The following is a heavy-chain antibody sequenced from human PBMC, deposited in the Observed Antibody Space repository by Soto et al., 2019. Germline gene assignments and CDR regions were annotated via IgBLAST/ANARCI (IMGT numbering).Heavy chain of an antibody. CDR1: GFTFSDYY. CDR3: ARGPYDYVWGSNPPHFDY. Sequence: GGSLRLSCAASGFTFSDYYMNWIRQAPGKGLEWVSYISSSGSTIYYADSVKGRFTISRDNAKNSLYLQMNSLRAEDTAVYYCARGPYDYVWGSNPPHFDYWGQGTLVTVS. V-gene: IGHV3-11*01. CDR2: ISSSGSTI. J-gene: IGHJ4*02. D-gene: IGHD3-16*02.